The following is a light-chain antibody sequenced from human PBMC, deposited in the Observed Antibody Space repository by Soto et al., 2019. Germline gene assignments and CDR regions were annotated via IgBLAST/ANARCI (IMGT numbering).Light chain of an antibody. J-gene: IGLJ2*01. CDR3: SSYTSSSTVI. Sequence: QSALTQPASVSGSPGQSITISCTGTSSDVGGYNYVSWYQQHPGKVPKLMIYDVSNRPSGVSNRFSGSKSGNTASLTISGLQAEDDADYYCSSYTSSSTVIFGGGTQLTVL. CDR1: SSDVGGYNY. CDR2: DVS. V-gene: IGLV2-14*03.